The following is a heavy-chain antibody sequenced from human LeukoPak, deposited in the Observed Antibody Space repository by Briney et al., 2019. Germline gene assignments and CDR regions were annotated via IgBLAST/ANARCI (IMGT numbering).Heavy chain of an antibody. CDR1: GFSLSTSGMC. V-gene: IGHV2-70*11. CDR2: IDWDDDK. CDR3: ARTPSPPYSSGWYVFDY. J-gene: IGHJ4*02. D-gene: IGHD6-19*01. Sequence: SGPTLVNPTQTLTLTCTFSGFSLSTSGMCVSWIRQPPGKALEWLARIDWDDDKYYSTSLKTRLTSSKDTSKNQVVLTMTNMDPVDTATYYCARTPSPPYSSGWYVFDYWGQGTLVTVSS.